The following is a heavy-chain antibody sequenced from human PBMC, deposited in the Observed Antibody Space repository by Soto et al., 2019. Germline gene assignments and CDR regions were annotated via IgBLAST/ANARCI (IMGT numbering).Heavy chain of an antibody. D-gene: IGHD2-15*01. J-gene: IGHJ6*02. CDR2: IWYDGSNK. CDR3: SIGYCSGGSCYIPHYYGMDV. CDR1: GFTFSSYG. Sequence: GGSLRLSCAASGFTFSSYGMHWVRQAPGKGLEWVAVIWYDGSNKYYADSVKGRFTISRDNSKNTLYLQMNSLRAEDTAVYYCSIGYCSGGSCYIPHYYGMDVRGQGTTVTVSS. V-gene: IGHV3-33*01.